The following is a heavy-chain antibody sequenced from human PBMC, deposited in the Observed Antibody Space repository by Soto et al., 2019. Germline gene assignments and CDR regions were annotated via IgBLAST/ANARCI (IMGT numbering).Heavy chain of an antibody. CDR1: GDSISISSYY. CDR3: ARPRGDPVAGYGMDV. D-gene: IGHD6-19*01. Sequence: SETLSLTCSVSGDSISISSYYWSWVRQPPGKGLEWIGSIHYSGSTHYNPSLQSRVTISGDASKKQFSLKLSSVTAADTAVYYCARPRGDPVAGYGMDVWGQGTTVTVSS. V-gene: IGHV4-39*01. CDR2: IHYSGST. J-gene: IGHJ6*02.